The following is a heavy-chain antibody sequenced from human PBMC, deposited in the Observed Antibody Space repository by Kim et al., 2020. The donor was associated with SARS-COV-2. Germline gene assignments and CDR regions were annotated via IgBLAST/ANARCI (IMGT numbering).Heavy chain of an antibody. CDR1: GFTFSDYY. D-gene: IGHD6-19*01. J-gene: IGHJ3*02. Sequence: GGSLRLSCAASGFTFSDYYMSWIRQAPGKGLEWVSYISSSSSYTNYADSVKGRFTISRDNAKNSLYLQMNSLRAEDTAVYYCARASREYSSGWYRRSSAFDIWGQGTMVTVSS. CDR2: ISSSSSYT. CDR3: ARASREYSSGWYRRSSAFDI. V-gene: IGHV3-11*05.